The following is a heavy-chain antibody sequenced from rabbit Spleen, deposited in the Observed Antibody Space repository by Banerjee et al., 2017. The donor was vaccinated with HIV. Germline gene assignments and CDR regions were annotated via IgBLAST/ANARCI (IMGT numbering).Heavy chain of an antibody. V-gene: IGHV1S43*01. J-gene: IGHJ3*01. D-gene: IGHD8-1*01. CDR2: IDTSSGNT. CDR1: GFDLSSYYY. CDR3: ARGVLVVVAPTRLDL. Sequence: QEQLEESGGGLVKPEGSLTLTCKASGFDLSSYYYICWVRQAPGKGLELIACIDTSSGNTWYASWVNGRFTISRSTSLNTVDLKMTSLTAADTATYFCARGVLVVVAPTRLDLWGPGTLVTVS.